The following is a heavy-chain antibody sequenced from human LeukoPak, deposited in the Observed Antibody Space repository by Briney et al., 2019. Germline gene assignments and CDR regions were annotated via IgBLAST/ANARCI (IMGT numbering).Heavy chain of an antibody. V-gene: IGHV3-23*01. CDR3: AKLGGQELHNYYVAV. D-gene: IGHD3-16*01. Sequence: GGSLRLSCAASGFTFSSYAMSWVRQAPGKGLEWVSGIDSGESTYYANFAKGRFTISRENSNNTLYLQMNSLRAEDTAVYYCAKLGGQELHNYYVAVCGKGTTVAVSS. J-gene: IGHJ6*03. CDR2: IDSGEST. CDR1: GFTFSSYA.